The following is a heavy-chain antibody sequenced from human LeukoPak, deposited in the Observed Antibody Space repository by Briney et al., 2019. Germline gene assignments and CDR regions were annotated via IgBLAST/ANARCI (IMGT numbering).Heavy chain of an antibody. Sequence: PSGTLSLTCTVSGGSISSSSYYWGWIRQPPGKGLEWIGSIYYSGSTYYNPSLKSRVTISVDTSKNQFSLKLSSVTAADTAVYYCARRRGNYYDSSGYYYFDYWGQGTLVTVSS. J-gene: IGHJ4*02. CDR1: GGSISSSSYY. CDR3: ARRRGNYYDSSGYYYFDY. V-gene: IGHV4-39*01. CDR2: IYYSGST. D-gene: IGHD3-22*01.